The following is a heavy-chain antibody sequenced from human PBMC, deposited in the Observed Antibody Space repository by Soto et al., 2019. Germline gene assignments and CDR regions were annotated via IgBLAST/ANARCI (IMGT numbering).Heavy chain of an antibody. CDR1: GFTLSNAW. CDR3: CTDQGDSSIWYHFDY. V-gene: IGHV3-15*07. Sequence: EVQLVESGGGLVKPGGSLRLSCAASGFTLSNAWMHWVRQTPGKGLEWVGRIKSKTDGGTADYAAPVKGRFTISRDDSQNTLYLQMNSLNTEDTAVYYCCTDQGDSSIWYHFDYWGQGTSVTVSS. D-gene: IGHD6-13*01. J-gene: IGHJ4*02. CDR2: IKSKTDGGTA.